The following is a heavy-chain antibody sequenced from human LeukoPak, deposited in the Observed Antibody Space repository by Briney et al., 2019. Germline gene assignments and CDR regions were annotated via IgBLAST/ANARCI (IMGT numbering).Heavy chain of an antibody. J-gene: IGHJ4*02. Sequence: ASVKVSCKASGYTFTGYYMHWVRQAPGQGLEWMGWINPNSGGTNYAQKFQGRVTMTRDTSISTAYMELSRLRSDDTAVYYCARVNGLRGSSLGYWGQGALVTVSS. V-gene: IGHV1-2*02. D-gene: IGHD6-13*01. CDR3: ARVNGLRGSSLGY. CDR2: INPNSGGT. CDR1: GYTFTGYY.